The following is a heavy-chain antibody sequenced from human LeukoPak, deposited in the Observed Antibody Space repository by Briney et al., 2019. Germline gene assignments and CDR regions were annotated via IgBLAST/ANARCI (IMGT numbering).Heavy chain of an antibody. J-gene: IGHJ4*02. CDR1: GFTFSSFA. Sequence: GGSLRLSCAASGFTFSSFAMHWVRQAPGKGLEWVAYIRYDGSNKSYADSVKGRFTISRDSSKNTLYLQMNSLRAEDTAVYYCARDLTGEGGYNPDYWGQGTLVTVSS. D-gene: IGHD1-14*01. V-gene: IGHV3-30*02. CDR2: IRYDGSNK. CDR3: ARDLTGEGGYNPDY.